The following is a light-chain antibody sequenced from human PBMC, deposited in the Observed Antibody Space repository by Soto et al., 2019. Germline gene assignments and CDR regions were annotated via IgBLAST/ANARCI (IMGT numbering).Light chain of an antibody. CDR2: EVH. CDR1: SSDVGGYNY. V-gene: IGLV2-14*01. J-gene: IGLJ1*01. CDR3: NSYTSRYTFV. Sequence: QSVLTQPASVSGSPGQSITISCTGTSSDVGGYNYVPWYQHHPGKAPKLLIYEVHKRPSEVSNRFSGSKSGNTASLTISGLQPEDEADYYCNSYTSRYTFVLGTGTKVTVL.